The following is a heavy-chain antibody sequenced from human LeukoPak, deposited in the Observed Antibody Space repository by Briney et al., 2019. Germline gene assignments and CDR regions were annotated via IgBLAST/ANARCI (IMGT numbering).Heavy chain of an antibody. CDR2: IYYSGST. D-gene: IGHD3-10*01. V-gene: IGHV4-59*12. CDR3: ARGEGSGSYMSYFDY. Sequence: SETLSLTCTVSGGSISSYYWSWIRQPPGKGLEWIGYIYYSGSTNYNPSLKSRVTISVDTSKNQFSLKLSSVTAADTAVYYCARGEGSGSYMSYFDYWGQGTLVTVSS. CDR1: GGSISSYY. J-gene: IGHJ4*02.